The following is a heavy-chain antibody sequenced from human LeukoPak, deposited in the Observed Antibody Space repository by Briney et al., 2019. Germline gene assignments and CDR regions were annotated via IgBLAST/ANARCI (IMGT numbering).Heavy chain of an antibody. D-gene: IGHD2-2*02. CDR3: ARHWGCSSTLCYTGFDF. V-gene: IGHV4-39*01. Sequence: PSETLSLTCTVSGDSSSNSNYYWGWIRQSPGKGLEWIGSVFHSGSTYYNPSLKSRVTISVDTSKKQFSLELSSVTAADTAVYYCARHWGCSSTLCYTGFDFWGQGTLVTVSS. CDR1: GDSSSNSNYY. J-gene: IGHJ5*01. CDR2: VFHSGST.